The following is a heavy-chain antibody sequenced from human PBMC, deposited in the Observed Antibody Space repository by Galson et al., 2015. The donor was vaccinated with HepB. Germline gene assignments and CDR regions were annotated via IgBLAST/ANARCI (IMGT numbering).Heavy chain of an antibody. V-gene: IGHV1-69*04. CDR2: IIPILGIA. D-gene: IGHD2-15*01. Sequence: SVKVSCKASGGTFSSYTISWVRQAPGQGLEWMGRIIPILGIANYAQKFQGRATITADKSTSTAYMELSSLRSEDTAVYYCARDLGSGYYYGMDVWGQGTTVTVSS. CDR3: ARDLGSGYYYGMDV. J-gene: IGHJ6*02. CDR1: GGTFSSYT.